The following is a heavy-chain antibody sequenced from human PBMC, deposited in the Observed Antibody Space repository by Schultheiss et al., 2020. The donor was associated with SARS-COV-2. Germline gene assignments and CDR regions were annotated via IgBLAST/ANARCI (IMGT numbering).Heavy chain of an antibody. CDR1: GGSISSYY. CDR2: IYYSGST. D-gene: IGHD5-12*01. J-gene: IGHJ4*02. CDR3: ARWLHNERYFDY. Sequence: GSLSLTCTVSGGSISSYYWSWIRQPPGKGLEWIGSIYYSGSTYYNPSLKSRVTISVDTSKNQFSLKLSSVTAADTAVYYCARWLHNERYFDYWGQGTLVTVSS. V-gene: IGHV4-59*04.